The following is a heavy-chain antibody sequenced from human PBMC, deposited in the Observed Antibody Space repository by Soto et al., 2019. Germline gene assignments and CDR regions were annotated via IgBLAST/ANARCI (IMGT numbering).Heavy chain of an antibody. CDR3: ARAQGCSGGSCYYFDY. V-gene: IGHV3-20*01. D-gene: IGHD2-15*01. CDR2: INWNGGST. CDR1: GFTFDDYG. J-gene: IGHJ4*02. Sequence: EVQLVESGGGVVRPGGSLRLSCAASGFTFDDYGMSWVRQAPGKGLEWVSGINWNGGSTGYADSVKGRFTISRDNAKNSLYLQMNSLRAEDTSLYHCARAQGCSGGSCYYFDYWGQGTLVTVSS.